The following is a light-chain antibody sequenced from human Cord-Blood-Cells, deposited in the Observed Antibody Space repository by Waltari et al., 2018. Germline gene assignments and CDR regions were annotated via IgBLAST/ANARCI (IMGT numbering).Light chain of an antibody. CDR1: QGVSSY. J-gene: IGKJ2*01. CDR3: HQLNSYHMYT. Sequence: IQLTQSPSSLSASVGDRVTIPCRASQGVSSYLACYQQKPGKAPKLLIYAASTLQSGGPSRFSGGRSGANFTLTTSSLQPEDFAAYYCHQLNSYHMYTFGQGTKLEIK. V-gene: IGKV1-9*01. CDR2: AAS.